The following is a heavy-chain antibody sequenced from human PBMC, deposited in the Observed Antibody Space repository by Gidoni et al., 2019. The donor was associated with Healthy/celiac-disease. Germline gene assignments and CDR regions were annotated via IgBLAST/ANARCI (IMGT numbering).Heavy chain of an antibody. Sequence: QVQLVESGGGLVKPGGSLRLSCAASGFTFSDYYMSGIRQAPGKGLEWVAYISSSGSTIYYADSVKGRFNISRDNAKNSLYLQMNSLRAEDTAVYYCARDSGPRWLHLHDAFDIWGQGTMVTVSS. D-gene: IGHD5-12*01. CDR2: ISSSGSTI. CDR1: GFTFSDYY. J-gene: IGHJ3*02. CDR3: ARDSGPRWLHLHDAFDI. V-gene: IGHV3-11*01.